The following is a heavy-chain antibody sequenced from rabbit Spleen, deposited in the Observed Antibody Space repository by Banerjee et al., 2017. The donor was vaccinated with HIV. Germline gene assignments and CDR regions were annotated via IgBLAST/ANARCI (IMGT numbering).Heavy chain of an antibody. V-gene: IGHV1S45*01. CDR2: INAGSSGS. J-gene: IGHJ4*01. CDR1: GFSFSSSYW. CDR3: ARGSATMTMVITGYYFNL. Sequence: QEQLEESGGDLVKPEGSLTLTCAASGFSFSSSYWICWVRQAPGKGLEWIACINAGSSGSYYANWAKGRFTISKTSSTTVTLQMSSLTAADTATYFCARGSATMTMVITGYYFNLWGPGTLVTVS. D-gene: IGHD2-1*01.